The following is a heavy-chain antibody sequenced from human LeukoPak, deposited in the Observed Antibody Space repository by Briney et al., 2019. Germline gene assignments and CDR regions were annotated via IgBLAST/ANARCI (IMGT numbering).Heavy chain of an antibody. J-gene: IGHJ4*02. V-gene: IGHV4-34*01. CDR2: INHSGST. CDR3: ARFEPAAIFFDN. CDR1: GGSFSGYY. Sequence: SETLSLTRAVYGGSFSGYYWSWLRQPPGKGLEWIGEINHSGSTNYNPSPKSRVTISVDTSKSQFSLKLSSVTAADTAVYSCARFEPAAIFFDNWGQGTLVTVSS. D-gene: IGHD2-2*02.